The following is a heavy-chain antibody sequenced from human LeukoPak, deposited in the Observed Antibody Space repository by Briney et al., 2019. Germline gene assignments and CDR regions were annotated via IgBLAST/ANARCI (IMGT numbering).Heavy chain of an antibody. CDR1: GYTLTSYY. CDR2: INPSGGST. J-gene: IGHJ4*02. V-gene: IGHV1-46*01. D-gene: IGHD4-17*01. Sequence: ASVKVSCKASGYTLTSYYMHWVRQAPGQGLEWMGIINPSGGSTSYAQKFQGRVTMTRDTSTSTVYMELSSLRSEDTAVYYCARILSAYGDSDYWGQGTLVTVSS. CDR3: ARILSAYGDSDY.